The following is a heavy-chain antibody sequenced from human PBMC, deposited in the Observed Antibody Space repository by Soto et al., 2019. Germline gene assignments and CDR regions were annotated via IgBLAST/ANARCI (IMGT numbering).Heavy chain of an antibody. CDR2: IYYSGST. Sequence: QVQLQESGPGLVKPSQTLSLTCTVSGGSISSGGYYWSWVRQHPGKGLEWIGYIYYSGSTYYNPSLKSRVTISVDTSKNQFSLKLSSVTAADTAVYYCARVGWVGAWGWNWDYWGQGTLVTVSS. D-gene: IGHD1-26*01. V-gene: IGHV4-31*03. J-gene: IGHJ4*02. CDR3: ARVGWVGAWGWNWDY. CDR1: GGSISSGGYY.